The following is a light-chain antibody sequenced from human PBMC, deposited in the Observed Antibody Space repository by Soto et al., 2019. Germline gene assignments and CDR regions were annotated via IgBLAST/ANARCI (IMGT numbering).Light chain of an antibody. CDR1: QSVSSSS. V-gene: IGKV3-20*01. J-gene: IGKJ5*01. Sequence: EIVLTQCPGTLTLSPGERATLSCRASQSVSSSSLAWYQQKPGQAPRLLIFDASSRATGIPDRFSGSGSGTDFTLTISRLEPEDFAVYYCQQFGSSPITFGQGTLLEIK. CDR2: DAS. CDR3: QQFGSSPIT.